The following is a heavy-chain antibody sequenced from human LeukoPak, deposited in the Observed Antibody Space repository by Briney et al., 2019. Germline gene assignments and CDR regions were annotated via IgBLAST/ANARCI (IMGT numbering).Heavy chain of an antibody. CDR1: GYTFTSYD. CDR2: MNPNSGNT. J-gene: IGHJ4*02. V-gene: IGHV1-8*03. CDR3: ARGTIYDYVWGSYRLDPYFDY. Sequence: ASVKVSCKASGYTFTSYDINWVRQATGQGLKWMGWMNPNSGNTGYAQKFQGRVTITRNTSISTAYMELSSLRSEDTAVYYCARGTIYDYVWGSYRLDPYFDYWGQGTLVTVSS. D-gene: IGHD3-16*02.